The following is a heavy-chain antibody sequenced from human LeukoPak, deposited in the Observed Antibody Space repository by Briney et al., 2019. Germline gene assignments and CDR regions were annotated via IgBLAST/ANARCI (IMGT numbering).Heavy chain of an antibody. CDR3: ARDFDSGWTFDY. Sequence: GGSLRLSCVASGFTFANYAMHWVRQAPGKGLEYVSSILTNGVTKNYASSVKGRFTIARDNSKNTLYLQMGSLRGDGTAVYYCARDFDSGWTFDYWGLGTLVTVSS. J-gene: IGHJ4*02. V-gene: IGHV3-64*01. CDR2: ILTNGVTK. D-gene: IGHD6-19*01. CDR1: GFTFANYA.